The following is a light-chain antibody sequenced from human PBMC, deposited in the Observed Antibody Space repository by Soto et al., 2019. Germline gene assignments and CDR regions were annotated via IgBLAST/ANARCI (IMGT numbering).Light chain of an antibody. J-gene: IGLJ2*01. CDR3: SSHTSSRSVI. Sequence: QSALTQPASVSGSPGQSITISCTGTSSDVGDYNSVSWYQQHPGKAPKLIIYEVTIRPLGVSTLFSGSKSGNTASLPISGLQAEDEADYYCSSHTSSRSVIFGGRTKLTVL. CDR2: EVT. V-gene: IGLV2-14*01. CDR1: SSDVGDYNS.